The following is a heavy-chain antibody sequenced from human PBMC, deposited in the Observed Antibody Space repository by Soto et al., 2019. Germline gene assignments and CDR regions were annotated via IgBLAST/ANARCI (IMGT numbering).Heavy chain of an antibody. CDR3: TRDASTAHYPLYFYYYMDV. CDR1: GFTFSDYT. Sequence: EEQLVESGGGLIKPGGSLRLSCVVSGFTFSDYTLNWVRQAPGRGLEWVSSIDTTSSDIYYADSVKGRFTISRDNAKNSLYLQMDSLTAADTAVYYCTRDASTAHYPLYFYYYMDVWGKGTTVTVSS. CDR2: IDTTSSDI. V-gene: IGHV3-21*01. J-gene: IGHJ6*03. D-gene: IGHD1-26*01.